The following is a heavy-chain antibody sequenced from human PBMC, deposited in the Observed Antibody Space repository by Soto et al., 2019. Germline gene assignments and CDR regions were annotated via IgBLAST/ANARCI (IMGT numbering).Heavy chain of an antibody. CDR3: AGDSSVYDAFDI. D-gene: IGHD3-22*01. Sequence: GGSLRLSCAASGFTFSSYAMSWVRQAPGKGLEWVSAISGSGGSTYYADSVKGRFTISRDNSKNTLQLQMNRLRDEDTAVYYGAGDSSVYDAFDIWGQGTMVTVSS. CDR2: ISGSGGST. J-gene: IGHJ3*02. CDR1: GFTFSSYA. V-gene: IGHV3-23*01.